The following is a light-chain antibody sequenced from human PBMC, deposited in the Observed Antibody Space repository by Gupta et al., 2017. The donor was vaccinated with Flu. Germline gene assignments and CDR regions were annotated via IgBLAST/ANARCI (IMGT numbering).Light chain of an antibody. V-gene: IGKV1-39*01. CDR1: ESIRRY. CDR3: QESDSTPYT. CDR2: AAS. Sequence: PSSLSASVGDRVTLIGRASESIRRYLNWYQQKPGKAPKLVIYAASSLQSGVPSRCSGSGCETDITLTISRRLPEGLATYYCQESDSTPYTFGQGTKVEIK. J-gene: IGKJ2*01.